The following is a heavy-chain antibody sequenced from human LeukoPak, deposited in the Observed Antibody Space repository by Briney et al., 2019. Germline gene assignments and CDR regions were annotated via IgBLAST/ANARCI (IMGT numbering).Heavy chain of an antibody. D-gene: IGHD3-22*01. CDR1: GFTFSSYA. CDR3: AKDPLWDGYDSSGYYYGEWFDP. J-gene: IGHJ5*02. V-gene: IGHV3-23*01. Sequence: PGGSLRLSCAASGFTFSSYAMSWVRQAPGKGLEWVSAISGSGGSTYYADSVKGQFTISRDNSKNTLYLQMNSLRAEDTAVYYCAKDPLWDGYDSSGYYYGEWFDPWGQGTLVTVSS. CDR2: ISGSGGST.